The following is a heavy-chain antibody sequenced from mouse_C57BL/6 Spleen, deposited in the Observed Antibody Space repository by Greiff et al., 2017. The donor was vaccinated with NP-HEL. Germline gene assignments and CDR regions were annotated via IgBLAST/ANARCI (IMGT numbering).Heavy chain of an antibody. Sequence: EVMLVESGEGLVKPGGSLKLSCAASGFTFSSYAMSWVRQTPEKRLEWVAYISSGGDYIYYADTVKGRFTISRDNARNTLYLQMSSLKSEDTAMYYCTRDGGGNYGYAMDYWGQGTSVTVSS. D-gene: IGHD2-1*01. CDR1: GFTFSSYA. V-gene: IGHV5-9-1*02. CDR2: ISSGGDYI. J-gene: IGHJ4*01. CDR3: TRDGGGNYGYAMDY.